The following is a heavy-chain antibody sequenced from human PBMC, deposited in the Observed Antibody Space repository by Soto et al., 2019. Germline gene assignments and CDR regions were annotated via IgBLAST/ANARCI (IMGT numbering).Heavy chain of an antibody. Sequence: ASVKVSCKASGYTFTSYGISWVRQAPGQGLEWMGWISGYNGNTKYAQKLQGRVTMTTDTSTSTAYMELRSLRSGDTAVYYCARDGASGWYEVGDYWGQGTLVTVSS. V-gene: IGHV1-18*01. D-gene: IGHD6-19*01. J-gene: IGHJ4*02. CDR3: ARDGASGWYEVGDY. CDR1: GYTFTSYG. CDR2: ISGYNGNT.